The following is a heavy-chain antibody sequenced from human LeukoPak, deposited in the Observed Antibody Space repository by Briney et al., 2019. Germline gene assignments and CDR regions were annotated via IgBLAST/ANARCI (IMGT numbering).Heavy chain of an antibody. CDR3: ARDTYYYDSSGSDY. CDR2: IYYSGST. V-gene: IGHV4-30-4*01. CDR1: GGSISSGDYY. J-gene: IGHJ4*02. Sequence: SQTLSLTCTVSGGSISSGDYYWSWIRQPPGKGLEWFGYIYYSGSTYYNPSLKSRVTISVDTSKNQFSLKLSSVTAADTAVYYCARDTYYYDSSGSDYWGQGTLVTVSS. D-gene: IGHD3-22*01.